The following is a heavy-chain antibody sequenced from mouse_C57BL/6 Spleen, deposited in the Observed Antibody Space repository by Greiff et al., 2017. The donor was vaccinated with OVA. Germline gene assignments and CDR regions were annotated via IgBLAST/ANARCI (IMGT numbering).Heavy chain of an antibody. V-gene: IGHV5-9-1*02. Sequence: EVKLVESGAGLVKPGGSLKLSCAASGFTFSSYAMSWVRQTPDKRLEWVAYLSSGGDYIYYADTVKGRFTISRDNARNTMYLHMSSLKSEDTAMYYCTRSYGNYGGYAMDYWGQGTSVTVSS. CDR3: TRSYGNYGGYAMDY. CDR2: LSSGGDYI. J-gene: IGHJ4*01. CDR1: GFTFSSYA. D-gene: IGHD2-1*01.